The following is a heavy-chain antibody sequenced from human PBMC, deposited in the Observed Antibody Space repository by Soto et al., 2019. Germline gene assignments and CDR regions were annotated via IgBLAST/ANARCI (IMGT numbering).Heavy chain of an antibody. J-gene: IGHJ4*02. Sequence: PGGSLRLSCTVSGFAFNNYGINWVRQAPGKGLEWVSSISKSDYTYYSDSVKGRFAISRDNAKSSVSLQMNTLRVEDTAVYYCAREDSIIIPAVSDFWGQGTLDTVSS. D-gene: IGHD2-2*01. CDR3: AREDSIIIPAVSDF. V-gene: IGHV3-21*01. CDR1: GFAFNNYG. CDR2: ISKSDYT.